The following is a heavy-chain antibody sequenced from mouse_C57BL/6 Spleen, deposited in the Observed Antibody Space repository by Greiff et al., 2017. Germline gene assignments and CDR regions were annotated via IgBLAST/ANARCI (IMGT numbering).Heavy chain of an antibody. V-gene: IGHV1-69*01. CDR3: ARGGFYFDV. D-gene: IGHD3-1*01. J-gene: IGHJ1*03. Sequence: QVQLQQPGAELVMPGASVKLSCKASGYTFTSYWMHWVKQRPGQGLEWIGEIDPSDSYTNYNQKFKGKSTLTVDKSSSTAYMQLSSLTSEDSAVYYCARGGFYFDVGGTGTTVTVSS. CDR2: IDPSDSYT. CDR1: GYTFTSYW.